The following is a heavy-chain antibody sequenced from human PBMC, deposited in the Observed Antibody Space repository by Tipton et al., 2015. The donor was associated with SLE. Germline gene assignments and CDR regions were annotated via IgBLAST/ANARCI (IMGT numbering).Heavy chain of an antibody. V-gene: IGHV4-39*06. J-gene: IGHJ3*02. Sequence: LRLSCTVSGGSISSSSYYWGWIRQPQGKGLEWIGSIYYSGSTYYNPSLKSRVTISVDTSKNQFPLKLSSVTAADTAVYYCAREYSSSSGAFDIWGQGTMVTVSS. D-gene: IGHD6-13*01. CDR2: IYYSGST. CDR1: GGSISSSSYY. CDR3: AREYSSSSGAFDI.